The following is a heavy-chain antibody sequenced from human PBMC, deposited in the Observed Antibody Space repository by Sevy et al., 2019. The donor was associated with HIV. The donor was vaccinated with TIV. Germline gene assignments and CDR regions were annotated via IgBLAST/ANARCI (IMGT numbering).Heavy chain of an antibody. CDR1: GGSLSGYY. Sequence: SETLSLTCAVYGGSLSGYYWSWIRQPPGKGLEWIGEIMPSGITNYNPSLKSRVSISIDTSKNQFSLKVNSETAADTAIYYCARGQWEHPFWGQGTQVTVSS. J-gene: IGHJ4*02. D-gene: IGHD1-26*01. CDR3: ARGQWEHPF. V-gene: IGHV4-34*01. CDR2: IMPSGIT.